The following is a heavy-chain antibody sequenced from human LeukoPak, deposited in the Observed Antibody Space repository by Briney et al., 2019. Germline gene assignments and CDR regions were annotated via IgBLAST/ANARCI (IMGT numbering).Heavy chain of an antibody. CDR2: MNPNSGNT. CDR1: GYTFTSYD. Sequence: ASVKVSCKASGYTFTSYDINWVRQATGQGLEWMGWMNPNSGNTGYAQKFQGRVTMTRNTSISTAYMELSSLRSEDTAVYYCARLSIIGYCSSTSCSDYWGQGTLVTVSS. V-gene: IGHV1-8*01. J-gene: IGHJ4*02. D-gene: IGHD2-2*01. CDR3: ARLSIIGYCSSTSCSDY.